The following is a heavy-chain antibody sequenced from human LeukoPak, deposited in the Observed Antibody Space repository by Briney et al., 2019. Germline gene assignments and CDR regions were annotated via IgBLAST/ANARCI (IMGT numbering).Heavy chain of an antibody. V-gene: IGHV4-59*01. CDR2: IYYSGST. CDR1: GGAISSYY. CDR3: ALASSFIDY. J-gene: IGHJ4*02. D-gene: IGHD6-13*01. Sequence: SETLSLTCTVSGGAISSYYWSWIRLPPGKGLEWIGYIYYSGSTNYNPSLKSRVTISVDTSKNQFSLELSSVTAADTAVYYCALASSFIDYWGQGTLVTVSS.